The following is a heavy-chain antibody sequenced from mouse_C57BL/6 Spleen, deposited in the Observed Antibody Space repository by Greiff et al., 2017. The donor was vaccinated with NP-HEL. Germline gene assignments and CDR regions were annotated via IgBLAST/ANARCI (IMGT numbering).Heavy chain of an antibody. CDR1: GFTFSSYG. CDR3: ARQGIYYGTPWFAY. Sequence: EVKLVESGGDLVKPGGYLKLSCAASGFTFSSYGMSWVRQTPDKRLEWVATISSGGSYTYYPDSVKGRFTISRDNAKNTLYLQMSSLKSEDTAMYYCARQGIYYGTPWFAYWGQGTLVTVSA. CDR2: ISSGGSYT. J-gene: IGHJ3*01. V-gene: IGHV5-6*01. D-gene: IGHD2-1*01.